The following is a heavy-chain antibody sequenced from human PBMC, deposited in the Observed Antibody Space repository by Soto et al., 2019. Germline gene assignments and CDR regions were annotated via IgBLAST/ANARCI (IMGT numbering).Heavy chain of an antibody. J-gene: IGHJ4*02. CDR3: AKDRGGDCPDNSCYFGADY. D-gene: IGHD2-2*01. V-gene: IGHV3-30*18. CDR2: ISDTGSSH. Sequence: GGSLRLSCVGSGFTFSSYGMHWVRQAPGKGLEYVAVISDTGSSHYYAASVEGRFTISRENSKNTLSLHMDRLRVEDTAVYYCAKDRGGDCPDNSCYFGADYWGQGTPVTVSS. CDR1: GFTFSSYG.